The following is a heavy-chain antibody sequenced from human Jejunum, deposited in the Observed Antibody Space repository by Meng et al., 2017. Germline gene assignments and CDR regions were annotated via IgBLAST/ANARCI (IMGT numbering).Heavy chain of an antibody. CDR1: GGSISTAGYY. J-gene: IGHJ5*02. Sequence: QLQVQEAGPGLVKPSETLSLTCAVSGGSISTAGYYWGWIRQSPGKGLEWIGSIFYSGTTYYNPSLKSRVTISIDTSKNQFSLKMNSVTAADTAVYYCARDTAGFGPWGQGTLVTVSS. CDR3: ARDTAGFGP. V-gene: IGHV4-39*07. CDR2: IFYSGTT. D-gene: IGHD6-13*01.